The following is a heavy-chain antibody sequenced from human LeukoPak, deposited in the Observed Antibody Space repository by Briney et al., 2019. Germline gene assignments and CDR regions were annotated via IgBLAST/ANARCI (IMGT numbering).Heavy chain of an antibody. CDR3: VGVLVGGGSGSYYKPLDY. CDR2: IKQDGSEK. CDR1: GFTFSNYW. V-gene: IGHV3-7*01. J-gene: IGHJ4*02. D-gene: IGHD3-10*01. Sequence: GGSLRLSCAAYGFTFSNYWMSWVRQAPGKGLEWVGNIKQDGSEKHYVDSVMGRFTISRDNAQNSLYLQMSSLRAEDTAVYYCVGVLVGGGSGSYYKPLDYWGQGTLVTVSS.